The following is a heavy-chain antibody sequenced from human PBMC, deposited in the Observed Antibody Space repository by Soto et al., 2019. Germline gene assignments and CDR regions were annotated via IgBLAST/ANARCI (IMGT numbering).Heavy chain of an antibody. CDR3: AGGVNYYDSSAAAFDI. CDR2: IYYSGST. D-gene: IGHD3-22*01. CDR1: GGSISSGGYY. Sequence: PSETLSLTCTVSGGSISSGGYYWSWIRQHPGKGLEWIGYIYYSGSTYYNPSLKSRVTISVDTSKNQFSLKLSSVTAADTAVYYCAGGVNYYDSSAAAFDIWGQGTMVTVSS. V-gene: IGHV4-31*03. J-gene: IGHJ3*02.